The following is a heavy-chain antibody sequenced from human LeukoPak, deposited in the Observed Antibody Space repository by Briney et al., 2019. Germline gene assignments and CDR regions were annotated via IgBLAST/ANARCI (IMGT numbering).Heavy chain of an antibody. CDR1: GDSISTSSYY. CDR2: IYYSGST. CDR3: ARHKDYYYSYMDV. J-gene: IGHJ6*03. V-gene: IGHV4-39*01. Sequence: SETLSLTCSVSGDSISTSSYYWGWIRQPPGKGLEWIRTIYYSGSTYYNPSLTSRVTISVDTSKNQFSLKLSSVTAADTAVYYCARHKDYYYSYMDVWGKGTTVTISS.